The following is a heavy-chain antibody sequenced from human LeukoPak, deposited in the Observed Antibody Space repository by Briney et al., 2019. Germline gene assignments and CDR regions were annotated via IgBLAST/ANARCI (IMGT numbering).Heavy chain of an antibody. Sequence: GGSLRLSCEVSGFTFSASNMNWVRQAPGKGLEWVSYISSSSSTIYYADSVKGRFTISRDHSKNTLYLQMNSLRAEDTAVYYCAKNHDSNAYHTDDAFDIWGQGTMVTVSS. V-gene: IGHV3-48*01. CDR3: AKNHDSNAYHTDDAFDI. CDR2: ISSSSSTI. J-gene: IGHJ3*02. D-gene: IGHD3-16*01. CDR1: GFTFSASN.